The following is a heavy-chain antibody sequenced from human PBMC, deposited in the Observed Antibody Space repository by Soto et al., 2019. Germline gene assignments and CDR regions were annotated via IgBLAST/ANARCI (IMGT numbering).Heavy chain of an antibody. CDR1: GGTFSGYF. Sequence: SETLSLTCAVYGGTFSGYFWSWVRQPPGKGLEWIGEIEHNGNNNINPSLKSRVTMSVDTSKNQITLTLTSVTAADTAVYYCARDFRYFPYWGQGTLVTVSS. D-gene: IGHD3-10*01. J-gene: IGHJ4*02. V-gene: IGHV4-34*01. CDR2: IEHNGNN. CDR3: ARDFRYFPY.